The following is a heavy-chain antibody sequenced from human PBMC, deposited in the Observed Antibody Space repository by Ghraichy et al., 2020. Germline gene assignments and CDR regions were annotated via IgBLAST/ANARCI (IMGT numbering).Heavy chain of an antibody. Sequence: GGSLRLSCVSSGFTFSSYAMRWVRQAPGKGLEWVAVISYDGSNKYYADSVKGRFTISKDNSKNTLYLQMNSLRAEDTAVYYCARDHRRYCSSTSCYWFDPWGQGTLVTVSS. CDR3: ARDHRRYCSSTSCYWFDP. D-gene: IGHD2-2*01. J-gene: IGHJ5*02. V-gene: IGHV3-30*04. CDR2: ISYDGSNK. CDR1: GFTFSSYA.